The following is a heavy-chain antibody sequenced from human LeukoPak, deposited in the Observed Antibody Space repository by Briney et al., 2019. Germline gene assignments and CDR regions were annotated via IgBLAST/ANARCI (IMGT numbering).Heavy chain of an antibody. CDR1: GGTFSSYA. CDR3: ARDMVRGVIITFAFDI. D-gene: IGHD3-10*01. CDR2: IIPIFGTA. V-gene: IGHV1-69*13. Sequence: SVKVSCKASGGTFSSYAISWVRQAPGQGLEWMGGIIPIFGTANYAQKFQGRVTITADESTSTAYMELSSLRSEDTAVYYCARDMVRGVIITFAFDIWGQGTMVTVSS. J-gene: IGHJ3*02.